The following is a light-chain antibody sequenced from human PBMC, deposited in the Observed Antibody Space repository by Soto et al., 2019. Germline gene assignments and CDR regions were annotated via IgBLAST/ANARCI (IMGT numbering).Light chain of an antibody. CDR2: SNN. V-gene: IGLV1-44*01. CDR3: AAWDDSLNVYWM. J-gene: IGLJ3*02. Sequence: QSVLTQPPSASGTPGQRVTISCSGSSSNIGSNTVNWYQQLPGTAPKLLIYSNNQRPSGVPDRFSGSKSGTSASLAISGLQSEDEADYYCAAWDDSLNVYWMFGGGTKLTVL. CDR1: SSNIGSNT.